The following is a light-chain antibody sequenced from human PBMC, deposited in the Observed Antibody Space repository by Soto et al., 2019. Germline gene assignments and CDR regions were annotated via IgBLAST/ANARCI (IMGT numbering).Light chain of an antibody. Sequence: DIQMTQSPSTLSASIGDRVTITCRASHSISTWLAWYQQKPGRAPKSLIYDASILESGVPSRFSGSGSGTEFTITISSLQPDDLATYYCQQYNSFSWTFGQGTKVEI. CDR1: HSISTW. V-gene: IGKV1-5*01. CDR3: QQYNSFSWT. J-gene: IGKJ1*01. CDR2: DAS.